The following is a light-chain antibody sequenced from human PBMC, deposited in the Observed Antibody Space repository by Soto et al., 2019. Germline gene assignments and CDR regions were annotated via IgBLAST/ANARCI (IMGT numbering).Light chain of an antibody. J-gene: IGLJ3*02. Sequence: QSVLTQPPSASGTPGQRVTSSCSGSNSNIGSNPVNWYQQLPGTAPKLLIYGNDQRPSGIPDQFSGSKSGTSASLAISGLQSEDEADYYCAAWDASLNGPVFGGGTKLTVL. V-gene: IGLV1-44*01. CDR1: NSNIGSNP. CDR2: GND. CDR3: AAWDASLNGPV.